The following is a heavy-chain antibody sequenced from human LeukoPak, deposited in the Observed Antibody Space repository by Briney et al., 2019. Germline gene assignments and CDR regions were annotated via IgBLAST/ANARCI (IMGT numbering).Heavy chain of an antibody. CDR3: AKGHSDYGTGFDL. J-gene: IGHJ4*02. D-gene: IGHD4-17*01. CDR1: GFTFSSFA. CDR2: ISGAGGST. V-gene: IGHV3-23*01. Sequence: GGSLRLSCAASGFTFSSFAMSWVRQAPGEGLGSVSLISGAGGSTYYADSVKGRFTISRDNSKKTLYLQMNSLTADDTAVYYCAKGHSDYGTGFDLWGQGTLVTVSS.